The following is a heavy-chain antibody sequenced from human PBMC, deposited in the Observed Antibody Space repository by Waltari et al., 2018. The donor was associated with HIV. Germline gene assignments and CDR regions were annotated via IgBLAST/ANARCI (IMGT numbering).Heavy chain of an antibody. Sequence: QVQLVQSGAEVKKPGASVKVSCMASGYTFISYDINWVRQATGQGLEWMGWMNPNSGNTGHAPNFQGRVTMTTNTSISTAYMELSSLRSEDTAVYYCVRPCGGDCYSDAFDIWGQGTLVTVSS. CDR1: GYTFISYD. D-gene: IGHD2-21*01. CDR3: VRPCGGDCYSDAFDI. V-gene: IGHV1-8*01. CDR2: MNPNSGNT. J-gene: IGHJ3*02.